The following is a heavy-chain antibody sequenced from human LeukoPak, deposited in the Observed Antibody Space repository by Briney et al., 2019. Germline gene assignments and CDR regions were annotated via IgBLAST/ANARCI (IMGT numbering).Heavy chain of an antibody. CDR2: IYYSGST. Sequence: PSETLSLTCTVSGGSVSSGSYYWSWIRQPPGKGLEWIGYIYYSGSTNYNPSLKSRVTISVDTSKNQFSLKLSSVTAADTAVYYCARESGSYSDHFDYWGQGTLVTVSS. J-gene: IGHJ4*02. CDR3: ARESGSYSDHFDY. CDR1: GGSVSSGSYY. V-gene: IGHV4-61*01. D-gene: IGHD1-26*01.